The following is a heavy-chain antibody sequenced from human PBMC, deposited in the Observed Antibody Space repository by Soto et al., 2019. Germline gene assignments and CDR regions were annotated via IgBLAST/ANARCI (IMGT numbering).Heavy chain of an antibody. V-gene: IGHV3-23*01. Sequence: GGSLRLSCAASGFTFSSYAMSWVRQAPGKGLEWVSAISGSGGSTYYADSVKGRFTISRDNSKNTLYLQMNSLRAEDTAVYYCAKDHDFWSGYPLDYWGQGTLVTVSS. CDR3: AKDHDFWSGYPLDY. CDR1: GFTFSSYA. J-gene: IGHJ4*02. CDR2: ISGSGGST. D-gene: IGHD3-3*01.